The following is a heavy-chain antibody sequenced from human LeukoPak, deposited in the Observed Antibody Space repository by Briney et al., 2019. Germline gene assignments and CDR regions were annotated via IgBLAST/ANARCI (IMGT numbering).Heavy chain of an antibody. CDR1: GGSISSSSYY. V-gene: IGHV4-39*07. J-gene: IGHJ2*01. D-gene: IGHD2-15*01. Sequence: PSETLSLTCTVSGGSISSSSYYWGWIRQPPGKGLEWIGSIYYSGSTYYNPSLKSRFTISVDTSKNQFSLKLSSVTAADTAVYYCARDGVPLGYCSGGSCYPYWYFDLWGRGTLVTVSS. CDR2: IYYSGST. CDR3: ARDGVPLGYCSGGSCYPYWYFDL.